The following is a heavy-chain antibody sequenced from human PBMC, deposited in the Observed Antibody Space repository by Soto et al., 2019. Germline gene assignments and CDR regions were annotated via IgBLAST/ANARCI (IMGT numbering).Heavy chain of an antibody. V-gene: IGHV4-59*01. CDR3: ARAFGTPGRTGLLEWLSPFDY. CDR2: IYYSGST. CDR1: GGSISSYY. Sequence: SETLSLTCTVSGGSISSYYWSWIRQPPGKGLEWIGYIYYSGSTNYNPSLKSRVTISVDTSKNQFSLKLSSVTAADTAVYYCARAFGTPGRTGLLEWLSPFDYWGQGTLVTVSS. J-gene: IGHJ4*02. D-gene: IGHD3-3*01.